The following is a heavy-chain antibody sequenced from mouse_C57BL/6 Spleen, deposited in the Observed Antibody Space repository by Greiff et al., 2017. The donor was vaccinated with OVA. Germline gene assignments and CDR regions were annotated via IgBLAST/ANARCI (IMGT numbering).Heavy chain of an antibody. CDR1: GYTFTSYW. CDR3: ARGAITTVVATWENYFDY. CDR2: IHPNSGST. D-gene: IGHD1-1*01. V-gene: IGHV1-64*01. J-gene: IGHJ2*01. Sequence: QVQLKQPGAELVKPGASVKLSCKASGYTFTSYWMHWVKQRPGQGLEWIGMIHPNSGSTNYNEKFKSKATLTVDKSSSTAYMQLSSLTSEDSAVYYGARGAITTVVATWENYFDYWGQGTTLTVSS.